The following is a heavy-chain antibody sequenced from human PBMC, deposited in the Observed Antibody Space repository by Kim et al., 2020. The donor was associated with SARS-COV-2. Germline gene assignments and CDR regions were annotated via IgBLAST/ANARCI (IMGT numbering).Heavy chain of an antibody. V-gene: IGHV5-10-1*01. CDR2: SDSYT. Sequence: SDSYTNYSPSFQGHVAISADKSISTAYLQWSSLKASDTAMYYCARGWMGDWGQGTLVTVSS. D-gene: IGHD3-16*01. CDR3: ARGWMGD. J-gene: IGHJ4*02.